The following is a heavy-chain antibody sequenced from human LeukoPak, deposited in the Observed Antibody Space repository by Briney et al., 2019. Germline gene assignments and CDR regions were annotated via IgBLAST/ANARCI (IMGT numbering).Heavy chain of an antibody. V-gene: IGHV3-7*01. J-gene: IGHJ4*02. CDR2: IKEDGSVK. Sequence: GGSLRLSCAASGFTFSTYWMAWVRQAPGKGLEWVADIKEDGSVKYYVDSVKGRFTISRDNAKNSLYLQMNSLGAEDTAVYYCARDARDYYNGGGYYLDYWGQGTLVTVSS. CDR1: GFTFSTYW. D-gene: IGHD3-22*01. CDR3: ARDARDYYNGGGYYLDY.